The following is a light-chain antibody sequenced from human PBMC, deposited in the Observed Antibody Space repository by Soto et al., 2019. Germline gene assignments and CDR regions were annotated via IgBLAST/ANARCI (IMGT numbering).Light chain of an antibody. CDR2: DVA. CDR1: GSDVGGYNF. Sequence: QSVLTQPASVSGSPGQAITISCTGTGSDVGGYNFVSWYQQHPGKAPKFIIYDVASRPSGVSNRFSGSKSGNTASLTISGLQAEDEADYYCSSHTSAGTYVFGAGTKVTVL. CDR3: SSHTSAGTYV. V-gene: IGLV2-14*03. J-gene: IGLJ1*01.